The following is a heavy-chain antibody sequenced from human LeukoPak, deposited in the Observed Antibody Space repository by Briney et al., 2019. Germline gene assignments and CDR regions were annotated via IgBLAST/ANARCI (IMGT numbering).Heavy chain of an antibody. Sequence: GGSLRLSCTASGFTFSSSAMYWVRQAPGKGLEWVAVTSSDLNVKLYADSVKGRFTISRDNSRSTLYLQMNSLRPEDTAIYYCAREGYYGSGSPPSLYFDYWGQGTLVTVSS. J-gene: IGHJ4*02. CDR2: TSSDLNVK. V-gene: IGHV3-30*03. CDR1: GFTFSSSA. D-gene: IGHD3-10*01. CDR3: AREGYYGSGSPPSLYFDY.